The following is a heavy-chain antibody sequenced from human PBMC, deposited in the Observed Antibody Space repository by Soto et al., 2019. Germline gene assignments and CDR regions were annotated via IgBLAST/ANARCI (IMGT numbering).Heavy chain of an antibody. CDR1: GLSFRTYA. J-gene: IGHJ4*02. CDR2: LTGSSSNI. V-gene: IGHV3-23*01. CDR3: ANGRAIYRLTSHHF. Sequence: VQLLESWGGLVQPGVSLRLSCAGSGLSFRTYAMNWVRQAPGKGLEWIASLTGSSSNIYYAESVKGRFAMSKDNSRNTLYLQKNSLTAEDTGVYYCANGRAIYRLTSHHFWGQRTLVSLS. D-gene: IGHD1-26*01.